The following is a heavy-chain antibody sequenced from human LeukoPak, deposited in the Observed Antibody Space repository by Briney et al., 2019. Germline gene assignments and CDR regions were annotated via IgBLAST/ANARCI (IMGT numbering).Heavy chain of an antibody. CDR2: IYHSGST. J-gene: IGHJ5*02. Sequence: PSETLSLTCAVSGGSISSGGYCWSWIRQPPGKGLERIGYIYHSGSTYYSPSLKSRVTISVDRSKNQFSLKLSSVTAADTAVSYCARGLSWFGESLNWFDPWGQGTLVTVSS. CDR3: ARGLSWFGESLNWFDP. D-gene: IGHD3-10*01. V-gene: IGHV4-30-2*01. CDR1: GGSISSGGYC.